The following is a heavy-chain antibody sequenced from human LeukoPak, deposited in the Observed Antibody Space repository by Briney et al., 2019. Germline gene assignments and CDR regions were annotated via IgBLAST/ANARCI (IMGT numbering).Heavy chain of an antibody. D-gene: IGHD2-15*01. Sequence: ASVKVSCKASVYTFSGHYMHWVRQAPGQGLEWMGRIHPNSGGTNYAQKFQGRVTMTRDTSISTAYMEMSRLRSDDTAVYYCARDFRYCSGGSCYPSWFDPWGRGTLVTVSS. J-gene: IGHJ5*02. V-gene: IGHV1-2*06. CDR1: VYTFSGHY. CDR2: IHPNSGGT. CDR3: ARDFRYCSGGSCYPSWFDP.